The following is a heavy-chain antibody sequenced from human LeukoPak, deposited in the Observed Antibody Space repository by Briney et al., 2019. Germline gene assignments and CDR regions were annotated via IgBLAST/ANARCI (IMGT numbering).Heavy chain of an antibody. CDR2: IYSGGST. CDR3: ASSAFPDSSGQYFDY. V-gene: IGHV3-53*01. CDR1: GFTVSNNH. J-gene: IGHJ4*02. D-gene: IGHD3-22*01. Sequence: GGSLRLSCAASGFTVSNNHMSWVRQAPGKGLEWVSFIYSGGSTYFADSVKGRFTISRDYSKNTLYLQMNSLRAEDTAVYYCASSAFPDSSGQYFDYWGQGTLVTVSS.